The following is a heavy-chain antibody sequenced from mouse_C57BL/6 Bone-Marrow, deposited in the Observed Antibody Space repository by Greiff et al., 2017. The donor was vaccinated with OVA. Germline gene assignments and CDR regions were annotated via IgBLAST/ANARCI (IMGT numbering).Heavy chain of an antibody. CDR3: ARLDYGSMVFDY. CDR2: ISGGGGNT. Sequence: EVMLVESGGGLVKPGGSLKLSCAASGFTFSSYTMSWVRQTPEKRLEWVATISGGGGNTYCPDSVKGRFTISRDNAKNTLYLQMSSLRSEDTALYYCARLDYGSMVFDYWGQGTTLTVSS. V-gene: IGHV5-9*01. CDR1: GFTFSSYT. D-gene: IGHD1-1*01. J-gene: IGHJ2*01.